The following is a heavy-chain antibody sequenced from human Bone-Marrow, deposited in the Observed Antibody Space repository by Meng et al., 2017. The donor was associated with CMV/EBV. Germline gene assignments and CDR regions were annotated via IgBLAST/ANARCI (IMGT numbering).Heavy chain of an antibody. Sequence: SETLSLTCTVSGYSISSGYYWGWIRQPPGKGLEWIGSIYHSGSTYYNPSLKSRVTISVDTSKNQFSLKLSSVTAADTAVYYCARDYPEDFWSALDAFAIWGQGKMVTV. J-gene: IGHJ3*02. CDR3: ARDYPEDFWSALDAFAI. CDR2: IYHSGST. D-gene: IGHD3-3*01. CDR1: GYSISSGYY. V-gene: IGHV4-38-2*02.